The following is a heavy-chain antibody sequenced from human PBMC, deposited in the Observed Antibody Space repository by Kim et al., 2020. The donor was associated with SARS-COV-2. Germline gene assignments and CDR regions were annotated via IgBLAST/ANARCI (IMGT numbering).Heavy chain of an antibody. D-gene: IGHD4-17*01. CDR3: ARGYGDYYCGLDV. Sequence: GGSLRLSCAASGFTLSGYSMNWVRQAPGKGLEWVANIKQDGSAKYYVDSVRGRFTMSRDNAKNSLYLEMNTLRAEDMGVYYCARGYGDYYCGLDVWGHGTTVSVSS. V-gene: IGHV3-7*01. J-gene: IGHJ6*02. CDR1: GFTLSGYS. CDR2: IKQDGSAK.